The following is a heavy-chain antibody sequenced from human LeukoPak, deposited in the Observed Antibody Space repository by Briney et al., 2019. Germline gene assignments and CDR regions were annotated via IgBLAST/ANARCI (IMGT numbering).Heavy chain of an antibody. D-gene: IGHD6-6*01. CDR1: GYTFTSYA. J-gene: IGHJ4*02. CDR3: ARGAARPSYFDY. CDR2: INAGNGNT. V-gene: IGHV1-3*01. Sequence: AASVKVSCKASGYTFTSYAMHWVRQAPGQRLEWMGWINAGNGNTKYSQRFQGRVTITRDTSASTAYMELSSLRSEDTAVYYCARGAARPSYFDYWGRGTLVTVSS.